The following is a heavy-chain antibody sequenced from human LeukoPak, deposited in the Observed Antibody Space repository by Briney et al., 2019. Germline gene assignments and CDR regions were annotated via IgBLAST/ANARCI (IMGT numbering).Heavy chain of an antibody. Sequence: GASVKVSCKASGYTFTGYYMHWVRQAPGQGLEWMGYISPNSDGTNYAQKFQGRVTMTRDTSISTAYMELSRLTSDDTAVYYCATEYGGTFYFDYWGQGTLVTVSS. D-gene: IGHD1-26*01. J-gene: IGHJ4*02. CDR2: ISPNSDGT. V-gene: IGHV1-2*02. CDR1: GYTFTGYY. CDR3: ATEYGGTFYFDY.